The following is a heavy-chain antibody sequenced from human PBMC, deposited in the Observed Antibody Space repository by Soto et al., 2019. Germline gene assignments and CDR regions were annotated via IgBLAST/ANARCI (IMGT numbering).Heavy chain of an antibody. CDR3: ATDAIYSSSWYGLDFDY. CDR2: FDPEDGET. CDR1: GYTLTELS. V-gene: IGHV1-24*01. Sequence: ASVKVSCKVSGYTLTELSMHWVRQAPGKGLEWMGGFDPEDGETIYAQKFQGRVTMTEDTSTDTAYMELSSLRSEGTAVYYCATDAIYSSSWYGLDFDYWGQGTLVTVSS. J-gene: IGHJ4*02. D-gene: IGHD6-13*01.